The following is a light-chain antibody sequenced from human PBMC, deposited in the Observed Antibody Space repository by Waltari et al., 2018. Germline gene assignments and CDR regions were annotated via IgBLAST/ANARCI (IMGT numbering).Light chain of an antibody. Sequence: DLQMTQSPSTLSASVGDRVTITCRASQSIGSWLAWYQQKPGKAPKLLIYEATSLESGVPSRFSASGSGTEFTLTISSLQPDDFSTYFCQRYDSFPLSFGGGTKVEIE. V-gene: IGKV1-5*03. J-gene: IGKJ4*01. CDR3: QRYDSFPLS. CDR1: QSIGSW. CDR2: EAT.